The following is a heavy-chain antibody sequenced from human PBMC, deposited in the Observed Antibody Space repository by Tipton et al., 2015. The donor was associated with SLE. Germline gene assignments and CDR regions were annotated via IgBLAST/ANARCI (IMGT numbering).Heavy chain of an antibody. CDR3: ARYMGETLAKNWFDP. V-gene: IGHV5-51*03. CDR1: GYDFFGYW. D-gene: IGHD5-12*01. J-gene: IGHJ5*02. CDR2: IYPDSPDT. Sequence: VQLVQSGAEVKKSGESLQISCKGSGYDFFGYWIGWVRQMPGKGLEWMGIIYPDSPDTRYSPSFQGQVTMSADKSINTAYLHWSSLKAADTAIYYCARYMGETLAKNWFDPWGQGTLVTVSS.